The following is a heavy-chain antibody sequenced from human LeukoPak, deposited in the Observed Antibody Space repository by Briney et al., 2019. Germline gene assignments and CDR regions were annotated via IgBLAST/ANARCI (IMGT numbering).Heavy chain of an antibody. CDR2: VHYDGSNK. V-gene: IGHV3-30*02. J-gene: IGHJ3*02. Sequence: PGGSLRLSCAASGLSFSTYGMHWVRQAPGKGLEWVAFVHYDGSNKFYADSVKGRFTISRDNSKSTLYLQMNSLTVEDTAVYYCAKEGIYSNGSPDGFDIWGQGTMVTVSS. CDR1: GLSFSTYG. CDR3: AKEGIYSNGSPDGFDI. D-gene: IGHD6-19*01.